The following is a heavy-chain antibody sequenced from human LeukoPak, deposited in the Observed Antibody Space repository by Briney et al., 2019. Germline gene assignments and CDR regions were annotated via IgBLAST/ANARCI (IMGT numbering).Heavy chain of an antibody. CDR3: ARDREGYCTNGVGYTLFDY. CDR1: GYTFTSYG. D-gene: IGHD2-8*01. CDR2: ISAYNGNT. J-gene: IGHJ4*02. Sequence: ASVKVSCKASGYTFTSYGISWVRQAPGQGLEWMGWISAYNGNTNYAQKLQGRVTMTTDTSTSTAYMELRSLRSDDTAVYYCARDREGYCTNGVGYTLFDYWGQGTLVTVSS. V-gene: IGHV1-18*01.